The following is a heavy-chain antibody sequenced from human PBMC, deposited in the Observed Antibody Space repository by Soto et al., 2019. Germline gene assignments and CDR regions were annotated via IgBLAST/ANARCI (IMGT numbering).Heavy chain of an antibody. CDR2: ISANNDHT. CDR3: ARGTYFDY. CDR1: GYTRNTYG. J-gene: IGHJ4*02. V-gene: IGHV1-18*01. Sequence: QVQLVQSGAEVKKPGASVKVSCEASGYTRNTYGIAGVRQAPGQGLEWMGWISANNDHTNYPQKLQGRVTMTTDTSTSTAYMELRSLTSDDTAVYYCARGTYFDYWGQGTLVTVSS.